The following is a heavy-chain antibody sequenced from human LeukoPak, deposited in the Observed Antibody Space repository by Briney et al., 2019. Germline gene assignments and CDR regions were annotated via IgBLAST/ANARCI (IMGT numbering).Heavy chain of an antibody. CDR1: GDSVSSNSAA. D-gene: IGHD1-14*01. J-gene: IGHJ4*02. V-gene: IGHV6-1*01. CDR3: ARSGNLRGFPCFAY. CDR2: TYYRSKWYN. Sequence: LSLTFASSGDSVSSNSAAWNWVRQSPARGLEWLGRTYYRSKWYNDYAVSVKSRITLNPDTSKNQFSLQLNSVTPEDTAVYYCARSGNLRGFPCFAYWGQGTLVTVSS.